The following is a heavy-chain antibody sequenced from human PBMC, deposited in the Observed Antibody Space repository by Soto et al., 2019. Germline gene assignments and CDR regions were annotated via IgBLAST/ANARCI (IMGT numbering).Heavy chain of an antibody. D-gene: IGHD3-16*01. CDR1: GGTFSSYS. Sequence: QVQLVQSGAEVKKPGSSVKVSCKASGGTFSSYSINWVRQAPEQGLEWMGGIIPIFGTANYAQKFQGRVTLTADASTSTAHMELSSLRNEDTAVYYCARPFQSWPGGWYFDLWGRGTLVTVSS. CDR3: ARPFQSWPGGWYFDL. J-gene: IGHJ2*01. V-gene: IGHV1-69*01. CDR2: IIPIFGTA.